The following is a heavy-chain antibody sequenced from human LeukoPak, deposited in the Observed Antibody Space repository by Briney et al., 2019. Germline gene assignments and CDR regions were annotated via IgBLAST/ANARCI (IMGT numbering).Heavy chain of an antibody. D-gene: IGHD3-22*01. CDR2: INPNSGGT. J-gene: IGHJ4*02. CDR3: VRVHFYDSSGYSLINP. V-gene: IGHV1-2*02. Sequence: ASVKVSCKASGYTFTDYYMHWVRQAPGQGVEWMGWINPNSGGTNYAQKFQGRVTMTRDTSISTAYMEPSRLKSADTAVYYCVRVHFYDSSGYSLINPWGQGTLVTVSS. CDR1: GYTFTDYY.